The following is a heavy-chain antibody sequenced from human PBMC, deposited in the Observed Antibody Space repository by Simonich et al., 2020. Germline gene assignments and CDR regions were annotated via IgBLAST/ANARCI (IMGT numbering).Heavy chain of an antibody. V-gene: IGHV5-51*01. D-gene: IGHD1-1*01. CDR3: ARQLNDFDI. CDR2: IHPGDTET. CDR1: GYRFTSYW. J-gene: IGHJ3*02. Sequence: EVQLVQSGAEVKKPGESLKISCKGSGYRFTSYWIGWVRQMPGKGLEWMGNIHPGDTETRYSPAFQGQVTSSADKSISTAYLQWSSLKASDTAMYYCARQLNDFDIWGQGTMVTVSS.